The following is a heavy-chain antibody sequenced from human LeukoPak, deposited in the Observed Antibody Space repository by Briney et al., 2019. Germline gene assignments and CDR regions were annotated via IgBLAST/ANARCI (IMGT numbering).Heavy chain of an antibody. J-gene: IGHJ6*03. Sequence: GGSLRLSCEASGFTFFSYWMSWVRQAPGKGLEWVANIKQDGSDKYYVDSVKGRFTISRDNAKNSLYLQMNSVRAEDTAVYYCARETYSSSWSAKFYYYYYMDVWGKGTTVTVSS. CDR2: IKQDGSDK. CDR3: ARETYSSSWSAKFYYYYYMDV. V-gene: IGHV3-7*01. CDR1: GFTFFSYW. D-gene: IGHD6-13*01.